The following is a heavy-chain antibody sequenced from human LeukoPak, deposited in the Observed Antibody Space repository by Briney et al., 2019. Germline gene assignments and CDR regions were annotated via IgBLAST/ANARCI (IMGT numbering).Heavy chain of an antibody. CDR2: IYSSGST. D-gene: IGHD2-15*01. CDR1: GGSISSSSYY. J-gene: IGHJ4*02. Sequence: PSETLSLTCTVSGGSISSSSYYWGWIRQPPGKGLEWIGRIYSSGSTNYNPSLKSRVTMSVDTSKNQFSLELSSVTAADTAVYYCASIASVDYWGQGTLVTVSS. CDR3: ASIASVDY. V-gene: IGHV4-39*07.